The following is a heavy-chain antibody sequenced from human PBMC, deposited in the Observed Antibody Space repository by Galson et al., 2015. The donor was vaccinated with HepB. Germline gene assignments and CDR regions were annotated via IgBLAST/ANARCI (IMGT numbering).Heavy chain of an antibody. Sequence: SLRLSCAASGFTFSSYGMHWVRQAPGKGLEWVAVISYDGSNKYYADSVKGRFTISRDNSKNTLYLQMNSLRAEDTAEYYCAKDRFEYSSSSLFDYWGQGTLVTVSS. CDR2: ISYDGSNK. D-gene: IGHD6-6*01. V-gene: IGHV3-30*18. J-gene: IGHJ4*02. CDR1: GFTFSSYG. CDR3: AKDRFEYSSSSLFDY.